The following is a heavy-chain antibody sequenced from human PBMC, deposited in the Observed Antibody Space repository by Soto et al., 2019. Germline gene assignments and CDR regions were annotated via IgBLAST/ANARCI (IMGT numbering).Heavy chain of an antibody. CDR2: ISSSSSTI. CDR1: GFTFSSYS. D-gene: IGHD1-26*01. Sequence: EVQLVESGGGLVQPGGSLRLSCAASGFTFSSYSMNWVRQAPGKGLEWVSYISSSSSTIYYADSVKGRFTISRDNAKNSRYLKMNGLGDEDTAVYYCARDVLSWELLADYWGQGTLVTVSS. V-gene: IGHV3-48*02. CDR3: ARDVLSWELLADY. J-gene: IGHJ4*02.